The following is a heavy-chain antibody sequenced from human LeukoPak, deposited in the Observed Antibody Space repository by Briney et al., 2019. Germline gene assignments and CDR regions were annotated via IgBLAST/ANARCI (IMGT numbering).Heavy chain of an antibody. J-gene: IGHJ4*02. CDR3: ARVEAFDY. Sequence: ASVKVSCKASGYTFTSYGISWVRQAPGQGLEWMGWINPNSGGTNYAQKFQGRVTMTRDTSISTAYMELSRLRSDDTAVYYCARVEAFDYWGQGTLVTVSS. CDR2: INPNSGGT. V-gene: IGHV1-2*02. CDR1: GYTFTSYG. D-gene: IGHD3-3*01.